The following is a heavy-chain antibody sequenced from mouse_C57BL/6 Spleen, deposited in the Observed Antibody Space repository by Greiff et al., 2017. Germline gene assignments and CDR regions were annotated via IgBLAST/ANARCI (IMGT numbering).Heavy chain of an antibody. V-gene: IGHV1-54*01. CDR1: GYAFTNYL. J-gene: IGHJ4*01. Sequence: QVQLQQSGAELVRPGTSVKVSCKASGYAFTNYLIEWVKQRPGQGLEWIGVINPGSGGTNYNEKFKGKATLTADKSSSTAYMQLSSLTSEDSAVYFFARWGEYGGYAMDYWGQGTSVTVSS. CDR3: ARWGEYGGYAMDY. D-gene: IGHD1-2*01. CDR2: INPGSGGT.